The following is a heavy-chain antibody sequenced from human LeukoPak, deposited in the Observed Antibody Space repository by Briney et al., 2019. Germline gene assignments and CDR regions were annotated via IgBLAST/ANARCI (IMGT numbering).Heavy chain of an antibody. Sequence: PGGSLRLSCAASGFTFSSYSMNWVRQAPGKGLEWVSSISGSSTYIYYADSMKGRFTISRDNAKNSLYLQMNSLRAEDTAVYYCARGGTFDPWGQGTLVTVSS. J-gene: IGHJ5*02. D-gene: IGHD3-16*01. CDR2: ISGSSTYI. CDR3: ARGGTFDP. V-gene: IGHV3-21*01. CDR1: GFTFSSYS.